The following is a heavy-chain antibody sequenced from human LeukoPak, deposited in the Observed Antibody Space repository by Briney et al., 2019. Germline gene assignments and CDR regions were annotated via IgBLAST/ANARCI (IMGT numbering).Heavy chain of an antibody. J-gene: IGHJ4*02. V-gene: IGHV5-51*01. CDR2: IYPGDSDT. D-gene: IGHD3-10*01. Sequence: GESLKISCKGSGYSFNNYWIGWVRQMPGKGLEWMGIIYPGDSDTRYSPSFQGQVTISADKSISTAYLQWSSLKASDTAMYYCAGNRMGTGTYYYGSGSYSPQFYFDYWGQGTLVTVSS. CDR3: AGNRMGTGTYYYGSGSYSPQFYFDY. CDR1: GYSFNNYW.